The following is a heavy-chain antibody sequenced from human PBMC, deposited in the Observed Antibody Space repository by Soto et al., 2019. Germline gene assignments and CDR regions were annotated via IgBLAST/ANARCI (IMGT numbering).Heavy chain of an antibody. CDR1: GFTFSSYG. J-gene: IGHJ6*02. CDR3: AKDLVIIRRLGRLFGAGEGMDV. D-gene: IGHD3-3*01. V-gene: IGHV3-30*18. Sequence: QVQLVESGGGVVQPGRSLRLSCAASGFTFSSYGMHWVRQAPGKGLEWVAVISYDGSNKYYADSVKGRFTISRDNSKNTLYLQMNSLRAEDTAVYYCAKDLVIIRRLGRLFGAGEGMDVWGQGTTVTVSS. CDR2: ISYDGSNK.